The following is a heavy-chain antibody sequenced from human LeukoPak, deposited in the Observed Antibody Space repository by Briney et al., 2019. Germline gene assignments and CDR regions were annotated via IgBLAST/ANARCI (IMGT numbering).Heavy chain of an antibody. CDR2: ISYYGRNK. CDR1: GFTFSSYG. J-gene: IGHJ4*02. CDR3: EKSPFYYDILTGPGDY. V-gene: IGHV3-30*18. D-gene: IGHD3-9*01. Sequence: PGGSLRLSCAASGFTFSSYGMHWVRQAPGKGLEWVAVISYYGRNKYYADSVKGGFTISRDNSKNTVSLEMHRMSGGDMDVYLCEKSPFYYDILTGPGDYWGQGTLVTVSS.